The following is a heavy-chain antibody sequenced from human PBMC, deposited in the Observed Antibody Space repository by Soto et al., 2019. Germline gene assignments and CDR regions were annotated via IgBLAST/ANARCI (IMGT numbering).Heavy chain of an antibody. J-gene: IGHJ6*02. CDR3: ARGIAAAGTIHYGMDV. CDR1: GGTFSSYT. D-gene: IGHD6-13*01. Sequence: QVQLVQSGAEVKKPGSSVKVSCKASGGTFSSYTISWVRQAPGQGLEWMGRIIPILGIAKYAQKFQGRVTITADKSTSTAYTDLSSLRSEDMAVYYCARGIAAAGTIHYGMDVWGQGTTVTVSS. V-gene: IGHV1-69*02. CDR2: IIPILGIA.